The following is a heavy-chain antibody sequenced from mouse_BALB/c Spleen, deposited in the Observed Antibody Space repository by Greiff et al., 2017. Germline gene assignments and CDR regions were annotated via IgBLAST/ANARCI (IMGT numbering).Heavy chain of an antibody. Sequence: EVKVEESGPGLVKPSQSLSLTCTVTGYSITSDYAWNWIRQFPGNKLEWMGYISYSGSTSYNPSLKSRISITRDTSKNQFFLQLNSVTTEDTATYYCARSRAWFAYWGQGTLVTVSA. CDR1: GYSITSDYA. J-gene: IGHJ3*01. CDR2: ISYSGST. CDR3: ARSRAWFAY. V-gene: IGHV3-2*02.